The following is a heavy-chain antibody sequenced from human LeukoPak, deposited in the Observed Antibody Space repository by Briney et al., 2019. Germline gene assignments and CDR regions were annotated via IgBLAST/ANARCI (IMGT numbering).Heavy chain of an antibody. CDR2: IYHSGST. J-gene: IGHJ6*03. CDR3: ARRGDYGDFLYYYYYMDV. CDR1: GYSISSGYY. D-gene: IGHD4-17*01. V-gene: IGHV4-38-2*02. Sequence: PSETLSLTCTVSGYSISSGYYWGLIRQPPGKGLEWIGSIYHSGSTYYNPSLKSRVTISVDTSKNQFSLKLSSVTAADTAVYYCARRGDYGDFLYYYYYMDVWGKGTTVTISS.